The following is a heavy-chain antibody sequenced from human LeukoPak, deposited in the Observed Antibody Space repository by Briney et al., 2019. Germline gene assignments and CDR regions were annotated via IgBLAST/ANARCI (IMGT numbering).Heavy chain of an antibody. CDR1: RFNFNTYG. Sequence: QSGGSLRLSCEASRFNFNTYGMHWVRQAPGKGLEWVAFIRDDGTTKYYADSVTGRFTISRDNFKNTLYLQMNSLRSEDSAMYYCATITTSDFWGQGTLVTVSS. V-gene: IGHV3-30*02. CDR2: IRDDGTTK. J-gene: IGHJ4*02. D-gene: IGHD4-11*01. CDR3: ATITTSDF.